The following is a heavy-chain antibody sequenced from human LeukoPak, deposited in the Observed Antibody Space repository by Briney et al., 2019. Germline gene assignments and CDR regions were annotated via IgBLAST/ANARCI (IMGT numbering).Heavy chain of an antibody. D-gene: IGHD3-10*01. CDR1: GGSISSSSYY. J-gene: IGHJ6*02. CDR2: IYYSGST. V-gene: IGHV4-39*01. Sequence: SETLSLSCTVSGGSISSSSYYWGWIRQPPGKGLEWIGSIYYSGSTYYNPSLKSRVTISVDTSKNQFSLKLSSVTAADTAVYYCASLSSGSYYQYYYYGMDVWGQGTTVTFSS. CDR3: ASLSSGSYYQYYYYGMDV.